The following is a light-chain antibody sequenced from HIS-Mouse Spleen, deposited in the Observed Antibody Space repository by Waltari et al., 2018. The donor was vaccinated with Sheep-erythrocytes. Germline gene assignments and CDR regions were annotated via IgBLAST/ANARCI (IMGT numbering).Light chain of an antibody. Sequence: DIQLTQSPSFLSASVGDRVTITCRASQGISSYLAWYQQKPGKAPKLLIYAASTLQSGVPSSFTGSGSWTEFTLTISSLQPEDFATYYCQQLNSYPHTFGQGTKLEIK. CDR1: QGISSY. CDR2: AAS. J-gene: IGKJ2*01. CDR3: QQLNSYPHT. V-gene: IGKV1-9*01.